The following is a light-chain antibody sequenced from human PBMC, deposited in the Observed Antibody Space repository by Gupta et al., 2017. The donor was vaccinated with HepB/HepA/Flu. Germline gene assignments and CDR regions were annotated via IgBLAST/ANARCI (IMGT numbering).Light chain of an antibody. V-gene: IGKV4-1*01. Sequence: DIVLTQSPDSLAVSLGERATLSCKSSQSILLNSKNYLAWYQQKPGQPPKLLIYWTSTRESGVPDRFSGRGSGTDFTLTISSLQAEDVAVYYCQQNYSHEITFGGGTRVDI. CDR3: QQNYSHEIT. CDR2: WTS. J-gene: IGKJ4*01. CDR1: QSILLNSKNY.